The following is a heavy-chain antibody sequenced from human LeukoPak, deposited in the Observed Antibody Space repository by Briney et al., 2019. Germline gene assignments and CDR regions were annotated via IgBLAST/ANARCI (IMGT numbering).Heavy chain of an antibody. J-gene: IGHJ4*02. CDR1: GGSISSYY. CDR3: ARDRRSEDFWSGLDY. V-gene: IGHV4-59*01. D-gene: IGHD3-3*01. CDR2: VYYSGST. Sequence: SETLSLTCTVSGGSISSYYWSWIRQPPGKGLEWIGYVYYSGSTNYNPSLKSRVTISVDMSKNQFSLKLSSVTAADTAVYYCARDRRSEDFWSGLDYWGQGTLVTVSS.